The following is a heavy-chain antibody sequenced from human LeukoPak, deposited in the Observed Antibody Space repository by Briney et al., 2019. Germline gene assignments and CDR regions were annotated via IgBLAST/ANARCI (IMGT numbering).Heavy chain of an antibody. V-gene: IGHV4-59*01. D-gene: IGHD2-15*01. CDR3: ASGPGYCSGGSCYSEGNFDY. CDR1: GGSISSYY. CDR2: IYYSGSA. Sequence: PSETLSLTCTVSGGSISSYYWSWIRQPPGKGLEWIGYIYYSGSANYNPSLKSRVTISVDTSKNQFSLKLSSVTAADTAVYYCASGPGYCSGGSCYSEGNFDYWGQGTLVTVSS. J-gene: IGHJ4*02.